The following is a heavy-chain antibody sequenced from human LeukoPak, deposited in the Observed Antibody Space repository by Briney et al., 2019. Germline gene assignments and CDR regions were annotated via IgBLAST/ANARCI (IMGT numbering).Heavy chain of an antibody. CDR3: ARASYSYDISGWVPFDY. D-gene: IGHD3-22*01. J-gene: IGHJ4*02. Sequence: SETLSLTCAVSGGSISSGGYSWSWIRQPAGKGLEWIGRIYTSGSTTYNPSLKSRVTISGDTSENQFSLRLSSVTAADTAVYYCARASYSYDISGWVPFDYWGQGTLVTVSS. V-gene: IGHV4-61*02. CDR2: IYTSGST. CDR1: GGSISSGGYS.